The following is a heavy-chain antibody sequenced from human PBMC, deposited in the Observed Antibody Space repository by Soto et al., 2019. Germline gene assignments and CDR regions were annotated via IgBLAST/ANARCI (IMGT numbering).Heavy chain of an antibody. CDR3: PRSQGSSTSLEIYYYYYYGMDV. CDR1: GGTFGSYA. J-gene: IGHJ6*02. CDR2: IIPITGTA. D-gene: IGHD2-2*01. Sequence: QVQLVQSGAEVKKPGSSVKVSCKASGGTFGSYAISWVRQAPGQGPEWMGGIIPITGTANYAQKFQGRVTITADESTITASMQLSSLRSEDTAVYYCPRSQGSSTSLEIYYYYYYGMDVWGQGTTVTVSS. V-gene: IGHV1-69*01.